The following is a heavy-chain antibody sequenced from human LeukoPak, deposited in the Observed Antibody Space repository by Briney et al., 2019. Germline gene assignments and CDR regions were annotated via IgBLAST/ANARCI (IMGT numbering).Heavy chain of an antibody. CDR3: ARPKTLGGYNYEFEF. CDR2: VYPATSDT. CDR1: GYSFPEYW. J-gene: IGHJ4*02. Sequence: GESLKISCKGSGYSFPEYWIGWVRQMPGKGLEWIGIVYPATSDTTYSPSFQGQVTISADKSSSTAYLQWSSLKASDTAIYYCARPKTLGGYNYEFEFWGQGTLVTVSS. V-gene: IGHV5-51*01. D-gene: IGHD5-18*01.